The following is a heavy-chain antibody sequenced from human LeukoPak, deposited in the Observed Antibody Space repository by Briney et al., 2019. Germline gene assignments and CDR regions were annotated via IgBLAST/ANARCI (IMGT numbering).Heavy chain of an antibody. D-gene: IGHD3-16*01. CDR3: ARPLRDTFGGVITDAFDI. CDR1: GYSFTSYW. CDR2: IYPGDSDT. V-gene: IGHV5-51*01. J-gene: IGHJ3*02. Sequence: GESLKISCKGSGYSFTSYWIGWVRQMPGKGLEWMGIIYPGDSDTRYSPSFQGQVTISADKSISTAYLQWSSLKASDTAMYSCARPLRDTFGGVITDAFDIWGQGTMVTVSS.